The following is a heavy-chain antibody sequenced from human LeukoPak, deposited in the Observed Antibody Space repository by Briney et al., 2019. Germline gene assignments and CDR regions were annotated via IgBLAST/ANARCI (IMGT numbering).Heavy chain of an antibody. D-gene: IGHD5-12*01. Sequence: SVKVSCKASGGTFSSYAISWVRQAPGQGLEWMGRIIPIFGTANYAQKFQGRVTVTTDESTSTAYMELSSLRSEDTAVYYCARDSGPTRGYSGYDKLGHYYYMDVWGKGTTVTVSS. CDR2: IIPIFGTA. V-gene: IGHV1-69*05. J-gene: IGHJ6*03. CDR3: ARDSGPTRGYSGYDKLGHYYYMDV. CDR1: GGTFSSYA.